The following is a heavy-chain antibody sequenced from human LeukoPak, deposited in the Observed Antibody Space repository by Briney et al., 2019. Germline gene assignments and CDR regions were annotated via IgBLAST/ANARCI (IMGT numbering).Heavy chain of an antibody. CDR2: INPNSGGT. J-gene: IGHJ6*03. CDR3: ARGGPGIAAAGGFYYYYMDV. V-gene: IGHV1-2*02. Sequence: ASVKVSCKASGYTFTGYYMHWVRQAPGQGLEWMGWINPNSGGTNYAQKFQGRVTMTRDTSISTAYMELSRLRSDDTAVYYCARGGPGIAAAGGFYYYYMDVWGKGTTVTVSS. CDR1: GYTFTGYY. D-gene: IGHD6-13*01.